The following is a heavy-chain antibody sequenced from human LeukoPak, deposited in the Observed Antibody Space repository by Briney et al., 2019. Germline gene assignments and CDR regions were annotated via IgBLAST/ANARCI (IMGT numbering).Heavy chain of an antibody. V-gene: IGHV1-2*06. Sequence: ASVKVSCKASGYTFTGYYMHWVRQAPGQGLEWMGRINPNSGGTNYAQKFQGRVTMTRDTSISTAYMELSRLRSDDTAVYYCARVAVPMRVRGYDYWGQGTLVTVSS. CDR3: ARVAVPMRVRGYDY. CDR2: INPNSGGT. CDR1: GYTFTGYY. J-gene: IGHJ4*02. D-gene: IGHD6-19*01.